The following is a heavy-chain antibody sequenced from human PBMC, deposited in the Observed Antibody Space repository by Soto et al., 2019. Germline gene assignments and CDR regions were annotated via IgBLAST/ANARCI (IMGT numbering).Heavy chain of an antibody. CDR3: ASRDVDTTMVGRDY. D-gene: IGHD5-18*01. J-gene: IGHJ4*02. CDR1: GGSISSGGYY. Sequence: QVQLQESGPGLVKPSQTLSLTYTVSGGSISSGGYYWYWIRQHSGKGLEWIGFTYYSGTTYYNPSLKSRVTISVDTSKNQFSLKLRSVTAADTAVYYCASRDVDTTMVGRDYWGQGTLVTVSS. CDR2: TYYSGTT. V-gene: IGHV4-31*03.